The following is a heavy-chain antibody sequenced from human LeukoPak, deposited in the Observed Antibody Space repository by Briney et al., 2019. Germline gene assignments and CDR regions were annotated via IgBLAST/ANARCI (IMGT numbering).Heavy chain of an antibody. D-gene: IGHD2-15*01. V-gene: IGHV1-18*01. CDR3: ARNDSSAYDY. J-gene: IGHJ4*02. CDR1: AYTFTIYG. CDR2: ISAYNGYA. Sequence: ASVTVSFTASAYTFTIYGISWVRQAPGQGLEWMGWISAYNGYAKYAQNVQGRVTMTTDTSTSTAYMDLRSLRSDDTAVYYCARNDSSAYDYWGQGTLVTVSS.